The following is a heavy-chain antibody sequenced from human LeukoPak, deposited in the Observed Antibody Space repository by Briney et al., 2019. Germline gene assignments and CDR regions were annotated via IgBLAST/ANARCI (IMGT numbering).Heavy chain of an antibody. CDR2: IIPIFGTA. J-gene: IGHJ1*01. Sequence: SVTVSFKASGGTFSSYAISWVRQAPGQGLEWMGGIIPIFGTANYAQKFQGRVTITADESTSTAYMELSSLRSEDTAVYYCARSGYSYGYLYRLPFVDWRRGTLVTVSS. CDR3: ARSGYSYGYLYRLPFVD. V-gene: IGHV1-69*01. CDR1: GGTFSSYA. D-gene: IGHD5-18*01.